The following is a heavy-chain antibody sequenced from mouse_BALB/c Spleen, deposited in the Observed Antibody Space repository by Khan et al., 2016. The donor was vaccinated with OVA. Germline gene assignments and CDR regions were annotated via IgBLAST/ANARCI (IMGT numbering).Heavy chain of an antibody. J-gene: IGHJ3*01. CDR2: IIYTGYT. Sequence: EVQLQESGPSLVKPSQTLSLTCSVTGDSITRCYWNWIRQFPGHKLEYMGYIIYTGYTYYNPYLLSRISITRHTSKNQYYLQVKSVSDEDTATYYCARSTYRYAFVYWGQGTLVTVSA. CDR1: GDSITRCY. D-gene: IGHD2-14*01. CDR3: ARSTYRYAFVY. V-gene: IGHV3-8*02.